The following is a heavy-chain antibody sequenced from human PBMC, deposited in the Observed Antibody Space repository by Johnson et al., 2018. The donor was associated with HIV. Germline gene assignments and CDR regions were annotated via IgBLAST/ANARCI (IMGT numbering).Heavy chain of an antibody. CDR3: ARAYYTFWSGYDAFDI. CDR2: ISSSGSTI. V-gene: IGHV3-11*04. CDR1: GFTFSDYS. J-gene: IGHJ3*02. Sequence: QVQLVESGGGLVKPGGSLRLSCAASGFTFSDYSLIWIRQAPGKGLEWVSYISSSGSTIYYADSVKGRFTISRDNAKNSLYLQMNSLRAEDTAVYYCARAYYTFWSGYDAFDIWGQGTMVTVSS. D-gene: IGHD3-3*01.